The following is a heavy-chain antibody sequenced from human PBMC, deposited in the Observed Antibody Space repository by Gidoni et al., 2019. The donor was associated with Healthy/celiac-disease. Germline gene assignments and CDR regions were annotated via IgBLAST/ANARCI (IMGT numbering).Heavy chain of an antibody. J-gene: IGHJ4*02. Sequence: QVQLQQWVAGLLKPSETLSLTCAVYGGSFSGYYWSWIRQPPGKGLEWIGEINHSGSTNYNPSLKSRVTISVDTSKNQFSLKLSSVTAADTAVYYCARARGGSSWGYWGQGTLVTVSS. V-gene: IGHV4-34*01. D-gene: IGHD6-13*01. CDR3: ARARGGSSWGY. CDR1: GGSFSGYY. CDR2: INHSGST.